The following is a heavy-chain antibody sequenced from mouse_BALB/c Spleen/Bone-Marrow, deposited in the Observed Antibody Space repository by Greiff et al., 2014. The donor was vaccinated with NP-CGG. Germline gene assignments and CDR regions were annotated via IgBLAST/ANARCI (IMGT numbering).Heavy chain of an antibody. CDR1: GFTFSSFG. J-gene: IGHJ4*01. CDR3: ARSNYVGYYAMDY. CDR2: ISSYSSTI. D-gene: IGHD1-1*01. Sequence: EVQLVESGGGLVQPGGSRKLSCAASGFTFSSFGIHWVRQAPEKGLEWVAYISSYSSTIYYADTVKGRFTISRDNPKNTLFLQMTSLRSEDTAMYYCARSNYVGYYAMDYWGQGTSVTVSS. V-gene: IGHV5-17*02.